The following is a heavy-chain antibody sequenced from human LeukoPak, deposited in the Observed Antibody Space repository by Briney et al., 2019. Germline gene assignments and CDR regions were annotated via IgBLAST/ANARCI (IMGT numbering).Heavy chain of an antibody. J-gene: IGHJ4*02. CDR1: GGSISSSSYY. CDR3: ASSYDYVWGSSDY. D-gene: IGHD3-16*01. Sequence: PETLSLTCTVSGGSISSSSYYWGWIRQPPGKGLEWIGSIYYSGSTYYNPSLKSRVTISVDTSKNQFSLKLSSVTAADTAVYYCASSYDYVWGSSDYWGQGTLVTVSS. CDR2: IYYSGST. V-gene: IGHV4-39*01.